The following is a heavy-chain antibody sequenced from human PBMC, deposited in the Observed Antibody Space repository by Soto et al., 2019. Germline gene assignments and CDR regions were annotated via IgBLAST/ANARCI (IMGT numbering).Heavy chain of an antibody. CDR3: ARGGRDGMDV. J-gene: IGHJ6*02. Sequence: QVQLVQSGAEVKKPGASVKVSCKASGFTFTTYGFTWVRQAPGQGLEWMGWISAYNGNTNYAQKFQGRVTMTTNTSTSTVYLELRSLTSDDTAVYYCARGGRDGMDVWGQGTTVTLSS. CDR1: GFTFTTYG. D-gene: IGHD3-10*01. CDR2: ISAYNGNT. V-gene: IGHV1-18*01.